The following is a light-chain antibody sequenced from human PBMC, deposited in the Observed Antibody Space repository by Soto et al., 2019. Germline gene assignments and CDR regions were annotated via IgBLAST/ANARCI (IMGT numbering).Light chain of an antibody. CDR3: QQYGDSLFT. V-gene: IGKV3-20*01. CDR1: QSVSSNF. CDR2: GAS. Sequence: ESVLTQSPGPLSLSPGEIATLACRASQSVSSNFLAWYQHKPGQAPRLLIYGASSRATGIPDRFSGSGSGTDFTLPISRLEPEDFAVFYCQQYGDSLFTFGPGTKVDIK. J-gene: IGKJ3*01.